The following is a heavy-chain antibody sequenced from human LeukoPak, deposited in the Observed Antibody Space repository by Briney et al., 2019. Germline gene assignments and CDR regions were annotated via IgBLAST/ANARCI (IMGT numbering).Heavy chain of an antibody. V-gene: IGHV3-21*01. CDR1: GFTFTTYT. CDR2: ISSTSSYI. D-gene: IGHD3-10*01. Sequence: GGSLRLSCAASGFTFTTYTMNWVRQAPGKGLEWVSSISSTSSYIYYADSLKGRFTISRDNARNSLYLHMNRLRAEDTAVYFCARDYYGNYYFDYWGQGTLVTVSS. J-gene: IGHJ4*02. CDR3: ARDYYGNYYFDY.